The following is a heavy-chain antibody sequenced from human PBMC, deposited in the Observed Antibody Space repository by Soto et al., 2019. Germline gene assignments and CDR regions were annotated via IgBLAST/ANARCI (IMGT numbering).Heavy chain of an antibody. CDR2: IYPDSGGT. D-gene: IGHD2-8*01. V-gene: IGHV1-2*02. CDR1: GYTFSGFY. J-gene: IGHJ4*02. Sequence: QVQLVQSGAEVKKPGASVKVSCRTSGYTFSGFYIHWVRQAPGQGLESMGWIYPDSGGTDYAQKFQGRVTMTRDTSISTASMQLSRLRSDDTAVYYCRVTGVSEVDYWGQGTPGHRLL. CDR3: RVTGVSEVDY.